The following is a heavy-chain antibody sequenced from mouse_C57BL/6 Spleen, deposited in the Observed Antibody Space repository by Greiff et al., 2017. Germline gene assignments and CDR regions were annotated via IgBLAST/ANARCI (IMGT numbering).Heavy chain of an antibody. D-gene: IGHD2-4*01. CDR1: GYTFTDYN. CDR2: INPNNGGT. J-gene: IGHJ4*01. CDR3: ARNDYIYAMDY. V-gene: IGHV1-18*01. Sequence: EVKLQQSGPELVKPGASVKIPCKASGYTFTDYNMDWVKQSHGKSLEWIGDINPNNGGTNYNQKFKGKATLTVDKSSSTAYMERLSLTSEDTAFYYCARNDYIYAMDYWGQGTSVTVSS.